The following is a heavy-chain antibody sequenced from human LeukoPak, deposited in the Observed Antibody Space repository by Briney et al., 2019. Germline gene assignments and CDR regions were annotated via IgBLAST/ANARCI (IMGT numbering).Heavy chain of an antibody. D-gene: IGHD1-26*01. CDR2: IYYSGIT. J-gene: IGHJ4*02. CDR1: GGSISSYY. CDR3: ASLSASYYGTYYFDF. Sequence: SETLSLTCTVSGGSISSYYWTWIRQAPGKGLECIGYIYYSGITNYNPSLKSRVTMSVDTSTNQFSLKLSSVTAADTAVYYCASLSASYYGTYYFDFWGQGFLVTVSS. V-gene: IGHV4-59*01.